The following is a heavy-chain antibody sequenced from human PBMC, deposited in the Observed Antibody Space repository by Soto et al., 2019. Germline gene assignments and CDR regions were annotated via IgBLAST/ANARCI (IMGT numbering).Heavy chain of an antibody. CDR1: GFTFSSYA. J-gene: IGHJ3*02. Sequence: QVQLVESGGGVVQPGRSLRLSCAASGFTFSSYAMHWVRQAPGRGLEWVAVISYDGSDIYYADSVKGRFTISRDNSKNTLYLQMNSLRAEDTATHYCARDSRVTGAGAFDIWGLGTMVTLSS. V-gene: IGHV3-30-3*01. CDR3: ARDSRVTGAGAFDI. CDR2: ISYDGSDI. D-gene: IGHD3-10*01.